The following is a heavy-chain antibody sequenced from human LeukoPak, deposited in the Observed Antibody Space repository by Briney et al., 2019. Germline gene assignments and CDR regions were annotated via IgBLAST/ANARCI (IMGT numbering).Heavy chain of an antibody. D-gene: IGHD1-26*01. Sequence: SETLSLTCTVSGGSISSYYWSWIRQPAGKGLEWIGRIYTSGSTNYNPSLKSRVTISVDTSKNQFSLKLSSVTAADTAVYYCAREATDYYYYYMDVWGKGTTVTVSS. CDR3: AREATDYYYYYMDV. CDR2: IYTSGST. V-gene: IGHV4-4*07. J-gene: IGHJ6*03. CDR1: GGSISSYY.